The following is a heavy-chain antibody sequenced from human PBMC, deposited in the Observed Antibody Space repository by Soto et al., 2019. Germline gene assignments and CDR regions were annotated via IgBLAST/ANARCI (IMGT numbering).Heavy chain of an antibody. CDR1: GYTFTSYA. V-gene: IGHV1-3*01. D-gene: IGHD6-19*01. J-gene: IGHJ4*02. CDR3: ARDLGGWPDY. CDR2: INACNGNT. Sequence: ASVKVSCKASGYTFTSYAIHWVRQAPGQRLEWMGWINACNGNTKYSQKFQDRVTITRDTSASTAYMELSSLRSEDTAVYYCARDLGGWPDYWGQGTLVTISS.